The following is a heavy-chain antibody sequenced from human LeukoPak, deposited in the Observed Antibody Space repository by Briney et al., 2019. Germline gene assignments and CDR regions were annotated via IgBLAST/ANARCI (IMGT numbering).Heavy chain of an antibody. D-gene: IGHD4-17*01. V-gene: IGHV3-23*01. CDR1: GFTFSNYA. CDR2: IRGNGART. J-gene: IGHJ6*02. CDR3: AKHQQIYGDSLMDV. Sequence: PGGSLLVSCAASGFTFSNYAMSWVRQAPGKGLEWVSSIRGNGARTYYADSVKGRFTISRDNSKNTLYLQMNSLRAEDTAVYYCAKHQQIYGDSLMDVWGQGTTVTVSS.